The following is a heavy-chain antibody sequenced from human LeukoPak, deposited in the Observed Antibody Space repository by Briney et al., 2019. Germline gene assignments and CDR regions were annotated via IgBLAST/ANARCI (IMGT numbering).Heavy chain of an antibody. CDR2: ISGSGGST. CDR1: GFALSREG. CDR3: AKAISYSSSWYYYDPHYEYFQH. Sequence: GESLTLSRAASGFALSREGVNYVVQAPGKRLKWVSAISGSGGSTYYADSVKGQFTISRDNSKNTLYLQMNSLRAEDTAVYYCAKAISYSSSWYYYDPHYEYFQHLGQGSLVTVSS. V-gene: IGHV3-23*01. D-gene: IGHD6-13*01. J-gene: IGHJ1*01.